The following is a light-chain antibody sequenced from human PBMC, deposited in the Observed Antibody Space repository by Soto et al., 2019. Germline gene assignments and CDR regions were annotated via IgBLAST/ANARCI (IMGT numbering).Light chain of an antibody. V-gene: IGKV1-9*01. CDR2: TAS. CDR3: QQFTTYPIT. Sequence: DIQLTQSPSFLSASVGDRVTIACQASQDTTTYLAWYQQKPGKAPKLLISTASTLQSGVPSRFSGSGSGTEFTLTISSLQPEDFATYYCQQFTTYPITFGQGTRLDIK. J-gene: IGKJ5*01. CDR1: QDTTTY.